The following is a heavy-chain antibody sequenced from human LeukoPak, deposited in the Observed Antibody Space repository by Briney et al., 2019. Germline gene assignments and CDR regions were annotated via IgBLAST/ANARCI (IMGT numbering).Heavy chain of an antibody. CDR3: ARGGGKNYSYGYSDY. CDR1: GGSFSGYY. Sequence: SETLSLTCAVYGGSFSGYYWRWVRQPPGKGVEWVGEINHSGSNNYNPSLKSRVTISVEKSKNQFSLKPSSVTAADTAVYYCARGGGKNYSYGYSDYWGQGTLVTVPS. V-gene: IGHV4-34*01. D-gene: IGHD5-18*01. J-gene: IGHJ4*02. CDR2: INHSGSN.